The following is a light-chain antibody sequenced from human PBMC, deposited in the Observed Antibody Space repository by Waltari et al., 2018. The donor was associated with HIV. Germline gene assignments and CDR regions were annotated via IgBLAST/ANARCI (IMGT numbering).Light chain of an antibody. V-gene: IGLV1-51*01. CDR1: SSNIGNYY. J-gene: IGLJ3*02. CDR3: GTWDNSLSFGFWV. Sequence: QSVLTQPSPVSAAPGQKLTISCSGSSSNIGNYYVSLYHQFPGTAPKLLIYDNNKRTSGIPDRFAGSKSGTSATLGITGLQTGDEADYYCGTWDNSLSFGFWVFGGGTKVTVL. CDR2: DNN.